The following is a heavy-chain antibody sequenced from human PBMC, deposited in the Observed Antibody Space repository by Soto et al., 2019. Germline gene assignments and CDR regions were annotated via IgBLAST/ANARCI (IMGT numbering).Heavy chain of an antibody. J-gene: IGHJ3*02. D-gene: IGHD3-16*01. CDR3: ARSPLGYDYVRQTWREVGDSLDI. CDR2: LIHGGST. V-gene: IGHV4-34*12. CDR1: GASLGGFH. Sequence: WETLSLTCAIYGASLGGFHWTWLRQAPGKGLEWIGELIHGGSTNYNPSLKSRVSFSLDTSKNQFSLHLMSVTAADTAVYYCARSPLGYDYVRQTWREVGDSLDIWGRGTMVTVSS.